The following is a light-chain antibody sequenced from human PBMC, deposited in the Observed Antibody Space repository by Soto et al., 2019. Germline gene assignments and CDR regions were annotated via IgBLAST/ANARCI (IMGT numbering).Light chain of an antibody. CDR3: QQRSDWPST. Sequence: MVWTQSPATLYLSPGERATLSCSASQSVISYLAWYQQKPGQAPRLLIYDASNRATGIPARFSGSGSGTDFTLTISSLEPDDFAVYYCQQRSDWPSTFGGGTKVQIK. J-gene: IGKJ4*01. V-gene: IGKV3-11*01. CDR1: QSVISY. CDR2: DAS.